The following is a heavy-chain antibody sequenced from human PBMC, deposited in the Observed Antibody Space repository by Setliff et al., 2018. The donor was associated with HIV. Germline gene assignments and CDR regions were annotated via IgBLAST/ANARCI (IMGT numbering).Heavy chain of an antibody. V-gene: IGHV4-59*12. J-gene: IGHJ4*02. CDR3: ARGRHYSSSAPFAIDF. D-gene: IGHD6-6*01. CDR2: IYYSGST. CDR1: GGSISSYY. Sequence: SETLSLTCTVSGGSISSYYWSWIRQPPGKGLEWIGYIYYSGSTNYNPSLKSRVTISVDTSKNQFSLKLSSVTAADTAVYYCARGRHYSSSAPFAIDFWGQGMLVTVSS.